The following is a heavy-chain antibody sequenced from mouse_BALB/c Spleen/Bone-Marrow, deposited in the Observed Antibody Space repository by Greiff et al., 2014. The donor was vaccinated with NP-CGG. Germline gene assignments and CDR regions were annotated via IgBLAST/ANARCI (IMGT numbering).Heavy chain of an antibody. V-gene: IGHV1-14*01. J-gene: IGHJ2*01. CDR2: INPYNDAT. Sequence: EVQLQESGPELVKPGASVKMSCKASGYTFTSYVIHWVKQKPGQGLEWIGYINPYNDATKFNERFKGKATLTSVKSSSTAYMVLSSLTSEDSAVYYCAREGVDYFDYWGQGTTLTVSS. CDR1: GYTFTSYV. CDR3: AREGVDYFDY.